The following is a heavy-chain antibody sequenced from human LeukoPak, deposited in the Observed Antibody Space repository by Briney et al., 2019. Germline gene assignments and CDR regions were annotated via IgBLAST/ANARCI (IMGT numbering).Heavy chain of an antibody. CDR3: SRALSYYGMDV. J-gene: IGHJ6*02. CDR2: IQSKTDGGTT. Sequence: GGSLRLSCAASGFTFSNAWMSWVRQAPGKGLEWLGRIQSKTDGGTTDYAAPVKGRFTISRDDSENTLSLQMNSLETEDTAVYYCSRALSYYGMDVWGQGTTVTVSS. D-gene: IGHD3-16*01. V-gene: IGHV3-15*01. CDR1: GFTFSNAW.